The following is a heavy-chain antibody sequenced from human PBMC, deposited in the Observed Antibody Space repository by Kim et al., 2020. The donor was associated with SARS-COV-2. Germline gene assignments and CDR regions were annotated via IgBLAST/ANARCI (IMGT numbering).Heavy chain of an antibody. D-gene: IGHD2-2*03. CDR2: ISHDGSIS. CDR1: GFTFSSCA. J-gene: IGHJ6*01. V-gene: IGHV3-23*01. CDR3: STDVLDFSGVDD. Sequence: VGSLRLSCAASGFTFSSCAMTWVRQAPGKGLEWVSSISHDGSISHYAHSVKGRFTISRDDSKNTLYLQLNSLRGEDTALFYFSTDVLDFSGVDDWG.